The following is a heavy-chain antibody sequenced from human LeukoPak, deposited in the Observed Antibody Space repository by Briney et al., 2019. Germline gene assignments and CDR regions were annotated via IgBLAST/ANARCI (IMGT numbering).Heavy chain of an antibody. CDR2: VSGSDCST. CDR1: GFFFSNYP. V-gene: IGHV3-23*01. CDR3: AKTGMYWNGYYIDYRAFDN. J-gene: IGHJ3*02. D-gene: IGHD3-3*01. Sequence: PGGSLTLSCAASGFFFSNYPMSWVGQAPGKGLEWVSGVSGSDCSTYYADPVKGRFTISRDNSKNTLYLQMNGLRAEDTALYYCAKTGMYWNGYYIDYRAFDNWGQGTMVTVSS.